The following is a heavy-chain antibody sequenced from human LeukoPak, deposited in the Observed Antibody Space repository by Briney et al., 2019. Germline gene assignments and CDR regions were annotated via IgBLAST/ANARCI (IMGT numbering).Heavy chain of an antibody. CDR3: ARVNINNWHSCDY. CDR2: IYHSGSP. Sequence: SETPSLTCAVSGGSISSNNWWGWVRQPPGKGLEWIGEIYHSGSPNYNPSLKSRVTISVDKSRNHFSLNLSSVTAAGTAVYYCARVNINNWHSCDYWGQGTLVTVSS. J-gene: IGHJ4*02. D-gene: IGHD1-1*01. CDR1: GGSISSNNW. V-gene: IGHV4-4*02.